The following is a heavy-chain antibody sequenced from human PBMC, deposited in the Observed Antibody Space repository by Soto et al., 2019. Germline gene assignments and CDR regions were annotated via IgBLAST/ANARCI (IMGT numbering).Heavy chain of an antibody. J-gene: IGHJ4*02. CDR3: ARGRYSSSSFDY. CDR1: GGSFSDYY. Sequence: QVQLQQWGAGLLKPSETLSLTCAVYGGSFSDYYWSWIRQPPGKGLEWIGEINHSGSTNYNPSLKSRVTISVDTSKNQFSLKLSSVTAADTAVYYCARGRYSSSSFDYWGQGTLVTVSS. CDR2: INHSGST. D-gene: IGHD6-6*01. V-gene: IGHV4-34*01.